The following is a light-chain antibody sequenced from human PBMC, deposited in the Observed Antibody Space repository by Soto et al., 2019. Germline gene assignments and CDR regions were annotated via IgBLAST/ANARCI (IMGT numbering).Light chain of an antibody. J-gene: IGKJ1*01. CDR2: GAS. V-gene: IGKV3-20*01. CDR3: QHYRTSFWT. Sequence: EIVLTQSPGTLYLSPGERATLSCRNSQSVSSNSLAWYQQKPGQAPRLVIYGASTRATGIPDRFSGSGSGTDFTLTISRLEPEDFAVYYCQHYRTSFWTFGQGTKVEIK. CDR1: QSVSSNS.